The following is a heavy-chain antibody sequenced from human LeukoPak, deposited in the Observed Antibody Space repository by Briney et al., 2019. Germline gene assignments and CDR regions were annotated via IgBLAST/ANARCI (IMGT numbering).Heavy chain of an antibody. CDR2: VIPILGTT. V-gene: IGHV1-69*13. Sequence: VKVSCKASGSTFSRSAISRVRQAPGQGLQWMGGVIPILGTTNYAQRFQDRVSITTDDSTSTSYMEFRSLRSVDTAVYYCARDDGSATMGFDSWGQGTLVTVSS. CDR1: GSTFSRSA. D-gene: IGHD1-26*01. CDR3: ARDDGSATMGFDS. J-gene: IGHJ4*02.